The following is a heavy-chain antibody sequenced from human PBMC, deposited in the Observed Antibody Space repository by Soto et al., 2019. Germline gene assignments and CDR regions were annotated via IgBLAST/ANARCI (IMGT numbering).Heavy chain of an antibody. CDR2: IYYSGST. D-gene: IGHD2-21*01. V-gene: IGHV4-59*01. J-gene: IGHJ4*02. CDR3: ARGVYCGGASHCYYFDY. CDR1: GGSISSYY. Sequence: QVQLQESGPGLVKPSETLSLTCTVSGGSISSYYWSWIRQPPGKGLEWIGYIYYSGSTNYNPSLKSRVTISVDTSKNQFSLKLSSVTAADTAVYYCARGVYCGGASHCYYFDYWGQGTLVTVSS.